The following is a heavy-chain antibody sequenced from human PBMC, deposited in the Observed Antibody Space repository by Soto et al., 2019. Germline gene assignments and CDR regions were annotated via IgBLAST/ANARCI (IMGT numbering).Heavy chain of an antibody. Sequence: SETLSLTCTVSGGSISSYYWSWIRQPPGKGLEWIGYIYYSGSTNYNPSLKSRVTISVDTSKNQFSLKLSSVTAADTAVYYCAREVRELQYYFDYWGQGTLVTVSS. V-gene: IGHV4-59*01. CDR1: GGSISSYY. J-gene: IGHJ4*02. D-gene: IGHD1-26*01. CDR3: AREVRELQYYFDY. CDR2: IYYSGST.